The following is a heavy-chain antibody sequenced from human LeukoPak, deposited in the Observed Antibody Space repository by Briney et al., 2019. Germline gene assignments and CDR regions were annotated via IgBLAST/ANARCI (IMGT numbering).Heavy chain of an antibody. Sequence: HTGGSLRLSCAASGFTFSSYSMNWVRQAPGKGLEWVSYISRSSSTIYYADSVKGRFTISRDNAKNALFLQMNSLRAEDTAVYYCARDTPMPALDYWGQGTLVTFSS. CDR3: ARDTPMPALDY. CDR2: ISRSSSTI. D-gene: IGHD5-18*01. V-gene: IGHV3-48*04. J-gene: IGHJ4*02. CDR1: GFTFSSYS.